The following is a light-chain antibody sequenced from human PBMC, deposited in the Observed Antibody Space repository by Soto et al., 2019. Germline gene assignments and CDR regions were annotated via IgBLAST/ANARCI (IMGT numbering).Light chain of an antibody. Sequence: DIQMTQSPSTLSASVGDRVTITCRASQSISNYLAWYQQKSGKAPKLLIYKASTLQSGVPSRFSGSGSGTEFTLTTGSLQPDDFATYYCQHYKSYPFTFGPGTQVDLK. CDR1: QSISNY. CDR3: QHYKSYPFT. J-gene: IGKJ3*01. CDR2: KAS. V-gene: IGKV1-5*03.